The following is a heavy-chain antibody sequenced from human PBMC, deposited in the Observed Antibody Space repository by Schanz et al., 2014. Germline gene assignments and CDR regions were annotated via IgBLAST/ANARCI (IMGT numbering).Heavy chain of an antibody. Sequence: QVQLQESGPGVVKPSQTLSLTCTVSGGSINSDAFYWTWIRQHPGKGLEWVGYIYYSGGTYYSPSLKSRVSISLDTSKNQFSLNLSSVTAADTAVYYCARDRLAAQVIDSWGQGTLVTVSS. D-gene: IGHD6-6*01. V-gene: IGHV4-31*03. J-gene: IGHJ4*02. CDR2: IYYSGGT. CDR1: GGSINSDAFY. CDR3: ARDRLAAQVIDS.